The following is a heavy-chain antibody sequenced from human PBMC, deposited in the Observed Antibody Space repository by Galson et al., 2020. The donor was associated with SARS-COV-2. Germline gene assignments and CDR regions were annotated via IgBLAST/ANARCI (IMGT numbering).Heavy chain of an antibody. CDR1: GDSISSGGYY. CDR3: ARVSAATPPLYSMDV. J-gene: IGHJ6*02. Sequence: ASETLSLTCTVSGDSISSGGYYWSWIRQPPGKGLEWNGYIYYTGSTYYNPSLKSRVTISVDTSKNHFSLRLSSVTAADTAVYYCARVSAATPPLYSMDVWGQGTTVTVSS. CDR2: IYYTGST. V-gene: IGHV4-30-4*01. D-gene: IGHD2-15*01.